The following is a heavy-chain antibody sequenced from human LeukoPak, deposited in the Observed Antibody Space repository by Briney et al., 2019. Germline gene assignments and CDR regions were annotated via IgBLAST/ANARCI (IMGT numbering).Heavy chain of an antibody. J-gene: IGHJ6*02. CDR2: ISSGGSTI. V-gene: IGHV3-11*01. D-gene: IGHD2-8*02. CDR3: ARDLSRGVNYYAMDV. Sequence: GGSLRLSCGASGFTFSGYFMSWIRQAPGKGLEWISYISSGGSTIYYADFVKGRFTISRDNANNSLYLQVNSLRAEDTAVYYCARDLSRGVNYYAMDVWGQGTTVTVSS. CDR1: GFTFSGYF.